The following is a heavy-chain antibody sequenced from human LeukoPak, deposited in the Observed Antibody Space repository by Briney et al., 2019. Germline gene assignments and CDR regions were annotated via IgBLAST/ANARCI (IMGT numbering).Heavy chain of an antibody. CDR3: AKDPLITMVRGVTPTSDY. V-gene: IGHV3-23*01. J-gene: IGHJ4*02. Sequence: GGSLRLSCAASGFTFSSYAMSWVRQAPWKGLEWVSAISGSGGSTYYADSVKGRFTISRDNSKNTLYLQMNSLRAEDTAVYYCAKDPLITMVRGVTPTSDYWGQGTLVTVSS. CDR2: ISGSGGST. CDR1: GFTFSSYA. D-gene: IGHD3-10*01.